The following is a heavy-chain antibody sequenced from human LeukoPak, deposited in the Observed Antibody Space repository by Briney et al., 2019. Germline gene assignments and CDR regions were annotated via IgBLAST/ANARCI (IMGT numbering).Heavy chain of an antibody. CDR2: IIPIFGTA. CDR1: GGTFSSYA. Sequence: SVKVSCKASGGTFSSYAISWVRQAPGQGLEWMGGIIPIFGTANYAQKFQGRVTITADESTSTAYMELSSLRSEDTAVYYCAIGTPTGYSSGWPLDYWGQGTLVTVSS. CDR3: AIGTPTGYSSGWPLDY. D-gene: IGHD6-19*01. J-gene: IGHJ4*02. V-gene: IGHV1-69*13.